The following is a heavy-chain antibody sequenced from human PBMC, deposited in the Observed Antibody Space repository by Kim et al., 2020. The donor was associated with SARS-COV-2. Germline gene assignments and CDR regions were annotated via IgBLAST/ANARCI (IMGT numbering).Heavy chain of an antibody. CDR3: ARAPQEVVAAIILWDYHYYGMDV. CDR1: GFTFSSYW. Sequence: GGSLRLSCAASGFTFSSYWMSWVRQAPGKGLEWVANIKQDGSEKYYVDSVKGRFTISRDNAKNSLYLQMNSLRAEDTAVYYCARAPQEVVAAIILWDYHYYGMDVWGQGTTVTVSS. V-gene: IGHV3-7*03. D-gene: IGHD2-15*01. J-gene: IGHJ6*02. CDR2: IKQDGSEK.